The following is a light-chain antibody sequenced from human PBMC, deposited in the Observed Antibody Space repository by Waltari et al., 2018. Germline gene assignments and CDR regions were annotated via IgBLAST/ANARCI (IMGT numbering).Light chain of an antibody. V-gene: IGKV1-12*01. CDR1: HDVSAW. J-gene: IGKJ3*01. CDR2: ASS. Sequence: IQMTQSPSSVSAFVGDRVTITCRASHDVSAWVAWYQHRPGEVPKLLIYASSSLHNGVPSRFSGSGSGTEFTLTINNLQSEDSATYYCLQADNFPFTFGPGTKVDIK. CDR3: LQADNFPFT.